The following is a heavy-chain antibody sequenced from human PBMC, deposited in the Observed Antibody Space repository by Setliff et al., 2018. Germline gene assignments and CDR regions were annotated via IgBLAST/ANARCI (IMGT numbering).Heavy chain of an antibody. CDR3: ARASLGGIAVDDAFDI. V-gene: IGHV4-59*01. CDR1: GGSISSYY. J-gene: IGHJ3*02. D-gene: IGHD6-19*01. Sequence: PSETLSLTCTVSGGSISSYYWSWIRQPPGKGLEWIGYIYYSGSTNYNPSLKSRVTISVDTSKNQSSLKLSSVTAADTAVYYCARASLGGIAVDDAFDIWGQGTMVTVSS. CDR2: IYYSGST.